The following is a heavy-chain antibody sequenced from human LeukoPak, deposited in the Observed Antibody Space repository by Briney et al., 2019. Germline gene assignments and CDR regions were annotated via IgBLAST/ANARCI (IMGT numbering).Heavy chain of an antibody. V-gene: IGHV4-31*03. D-gene: IGHD7-27*01. J-gene: IGHJ4*02. CDR1: GGSISSGGYY. CDR2: IYYSGTT. CDR3: ARGSTGDKSNN. Sequence: PSETLSLTCTVSGGSISSGGYYWSWIRQLPGKGLEWIGYIYYSGTTSYNPSLKSRLTISLDTSENQFSLKLSSVTAADTAVYYCARGSTGDKSNNSGQGTLVTVFS.